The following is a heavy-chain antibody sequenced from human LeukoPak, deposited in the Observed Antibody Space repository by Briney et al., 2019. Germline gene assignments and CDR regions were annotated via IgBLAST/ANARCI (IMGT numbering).Heavy chain of an antibody. CDR3: ARGIAVAGPANYYYYGMDV. Sequence: PGGSLRLSCAASGFTVSSNYMSWVRQAPGKGLEWVSVIYSGGSTYYADSVKGRFTISRDNSKNTLYLQMNSLRAEDTAVYYCARGIAVAGPANYYYYGMDVWGQGTTVTASS. CDR2: IYSGGST. J-gene: IGHJ6*02. V-gene: IGHV3-53*01. D-gene: IGHD6-19*01. CDR1: GFTVSSNY.